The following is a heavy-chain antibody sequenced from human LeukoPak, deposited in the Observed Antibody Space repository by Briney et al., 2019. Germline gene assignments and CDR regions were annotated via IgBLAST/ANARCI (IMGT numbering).Heavy chain of an antibody. Sequence: PSETLSLTCTVSGYSISSGYDWGWIRQAPGKRLEWLGSIFQSGSTYEKPSLKSRVTLSVDTSKNQVSLKLSSVTAADTAVYYCARSEINDYIKYWGQGILVTVSS. D-gene: IGHD3-16*01. CDR2: IFQSGST. V-gene: IGHV4-38-2*02. CDR1: GYSISSGYD. CDR3: ARSEINDYIKY. J-gene: IGHJ4*02.